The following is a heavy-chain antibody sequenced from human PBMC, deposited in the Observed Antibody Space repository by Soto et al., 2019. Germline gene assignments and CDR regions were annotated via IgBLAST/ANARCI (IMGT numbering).Heavy chain of an antibody. V-gene: IGHV1-69*02. D-gene: IGHD2-15*01. CDR2: IIPILGIA. Sequence: EASVKVSCKASGGTFSSYTISWVRQAPGQGLEWMGRIIPILGIANYAQKFQGRVTITADKSTSTAYMELSSLRSEDTAVYYCARGYCSGGSCLPHGDAFDIWGQGTMVTVSS. CDR3: ARGYCSGGSCLPHGDAFDI. CDR1: GGTFSSYT. J-gene: IGHJ3*02.